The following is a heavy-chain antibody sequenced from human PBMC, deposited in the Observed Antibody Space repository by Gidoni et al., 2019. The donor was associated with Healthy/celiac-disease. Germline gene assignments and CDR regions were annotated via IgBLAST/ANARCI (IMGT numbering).Heavy chain of an antibody. V-gene: IGHV3-15*01. Sequence: EVQLVESGGGLVKPGGSLRRSCAASGFTFSNAWMSWVRQAPGKGLEWVGRIKSKTDGGTTDYAAPVKGRFTISRDDSKNTLYLQMNSLKTEDTAVYYCTTEWGVGCSGGSCYSRPGDYYYGMDVWGQGTTVTVSS. CDR2: IKSKTDGGTT. CDR3: TTEWGVGCSGGSCYSRPGDYYYGMDV. D-gene: IGHD2-15*01. J-gene: IGHJ6*02. CDR1: GFTFSNAW.